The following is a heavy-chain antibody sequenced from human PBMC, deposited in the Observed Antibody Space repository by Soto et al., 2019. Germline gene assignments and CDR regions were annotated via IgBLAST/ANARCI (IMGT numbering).Heavy chain of an antibody. V-gene: IGHV1-46*01. CDR3: ATLLYYYDSSGYYGRLFFDY. D-gene: IGHD3-22*01. Sequence: GASVKVSCKASGYTFTSYYMHWVRQAPGQGLEWMGIINPSGGSTSYAQKFQGRVTMTRDTSTSTAYMELSSLRSEDTAVYYCATLLYYYDSSGYYGRLFFDYWGQGTLVTVSS. CDR1: GYTFTSYY. J-gene: IGHJ4*02. CDR2: INPSGGST.